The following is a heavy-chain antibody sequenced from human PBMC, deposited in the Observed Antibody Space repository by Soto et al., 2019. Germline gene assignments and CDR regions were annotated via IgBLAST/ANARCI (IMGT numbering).Heavy chain of an antibody. V-gene: IGHV3-66*01. Sequence: GGSLRLSCAASGFTVSSNYMSWVRQAPGKGLEWVSVIYSGGSTYYADSVKGRFTISRDNSKNTLYLQMNSLRAEDTAVYYCARASLRGYSYGLSFDYWGQGTLVTVSS. D-gene: IGHD5-18*01. CDR2: IYSGGST. J-gene: IGHJ4*02. CDR3: ARASLRGYSYGLSFDY. CDR1: GFTVSSNY.